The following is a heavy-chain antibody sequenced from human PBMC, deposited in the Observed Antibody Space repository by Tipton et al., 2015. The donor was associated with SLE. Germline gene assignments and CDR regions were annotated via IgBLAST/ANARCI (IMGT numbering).Heavy chain of an antibody. J-gene: IGHJ5*02. CDR2: IYYSGST. D-gene: IGHD7-27*01. CDR1: GGSISSSSYY. Sequence: TLSLTCTVSGGSISSSSYYWGWIRQPPGKGLEWIGSIYYSGSTYYNPSLKSRVTISVDTSKNQFSLKLSSVTAADTAVYYCARRNWGGWFDPWGQGTLVTVSS. V-gene: IGHV4-39*07. CDR3: ARRNWGGWFDP.